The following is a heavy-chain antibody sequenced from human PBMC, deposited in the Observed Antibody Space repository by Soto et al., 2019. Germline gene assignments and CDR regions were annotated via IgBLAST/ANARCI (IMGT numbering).Heavy chain of an antibody. Sequence: SETLSLTCTVSGGSFSGYFWTWIRQPPGKGLEWLAEINHSGITNYNPSIESRVSMSVDTSKNQFSLRLYSVTAADTAVYYCVRGPYNYNSRYFDYWGQGTLVTVSS. CDR3: VRGPYNYNSRYFDY. V-gene: IGHV4-34*01. J-gene: IGHJ4*02. CDR1: GGSFSGYF. D-gene: IGHD1-1*01. CDR2: INHSGIT.